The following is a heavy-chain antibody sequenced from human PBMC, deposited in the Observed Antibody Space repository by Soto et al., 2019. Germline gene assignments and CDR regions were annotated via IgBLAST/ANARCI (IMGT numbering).Heavy chain of an antibody. V-gene: IGHV4-4*07. J-gene: IGHJ4*02. CDR3: ARDPGVARFDY. D-gene: IGHD2-15*01. CDR1: GGSIGPYY. CDR2: IYPTGTT. Sequence: SETLSLTCTVSGGSIGPYYWNWIRQPAGKGLEWIGRIYPTGTTKYNPSLTSRVSISVDTSKNQLSLKLTSLTAADTAVYYCARDPGVARFDYWGQGALVTVS.